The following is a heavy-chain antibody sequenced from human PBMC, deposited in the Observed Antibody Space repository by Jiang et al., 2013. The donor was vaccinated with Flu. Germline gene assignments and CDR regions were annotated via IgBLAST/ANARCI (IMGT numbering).Heavy chain of an antibody. Sequence: GAEVKKPGESLKISCQGFGYSFSGHWIAWVRQMPGEGLEWIGIIYPGDSQTRYSPSFQGQVTFSVDKSISTAYLQWSSLKASDTAMYYCARYGGPTLAANWFDFWGQGTLVTVSS. CDR3: ARYGGPTLAANWFDF. J-gene: IGHJ5*01. D-gene: IGHD1-26*01. V-gene: IGHV5-51*03. CDR2: IYPGDSQT. CDR1: GYSFSGHW.